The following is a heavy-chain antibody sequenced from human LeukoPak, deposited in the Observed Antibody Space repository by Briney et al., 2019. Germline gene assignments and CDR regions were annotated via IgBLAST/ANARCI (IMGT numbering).Heavy chain of an antibody. Sequence: GGSLRLSCAASGFIFSDYYMSWIRQAPGKGLECVSYISSTNSHRNYADSVKGRFTISRDNAKNSLYLQMNSLTAEDTAVYYCARTPPYCGGDCYSDSWGQGTLVTVSS. V-gene: IGHV3-11*06. J-gene: IGHJ4*02. D-gene: IGHD2-21*02. CDR1: GFIFSDYY. CDR2: ISSTNSHR. CDR3: ARTPPYCGGDCYSDS.